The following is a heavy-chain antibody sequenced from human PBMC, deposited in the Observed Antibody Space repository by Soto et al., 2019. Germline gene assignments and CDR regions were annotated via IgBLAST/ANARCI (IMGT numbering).Heavy chain of an antibody. Sequence: QVQLVQSGAEVKKPGSSVKVSCKASGGTFSSYAISWVRQAPGQGLEWMGGIIPIFGTANYAQKFQGRVTITADESTSTAYMELSSLRSEDTAVYYCARDHQSIAAAGSYYYGMDVLGQGTTVTVSS. V-gene: IGHV1-69*01. CDR1: GGTFSSYA. J-gene: IGHJ6*02. CDR3: ARDHQSIAAAGSYYYGMDV. D-gene: IGHD6-13*01. CDR2: IIPIFGTA.